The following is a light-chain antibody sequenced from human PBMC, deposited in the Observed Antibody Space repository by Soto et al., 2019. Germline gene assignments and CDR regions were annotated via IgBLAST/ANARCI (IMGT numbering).Light chain of an antibody. Sequence: EIVMPQSPGTMSVSPGASSPLSCRASQSVSSNLAWYQQKPGQAPRLLIYGASTRATGIPARFSGSGSGTEFTLTISSLQSEDFAVYYCKKYNNWPRTFGQGTKVDI. CDR2: GAS. CDR3: KKYNNWPRT. V-gene: IGKV3-15*01. J-gene: IGKJ1*01. CDR1: QSVSSN.